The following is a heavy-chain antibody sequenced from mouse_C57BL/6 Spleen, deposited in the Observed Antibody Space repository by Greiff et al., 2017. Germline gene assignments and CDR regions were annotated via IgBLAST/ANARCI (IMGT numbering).Heavy chain of an antibody. J-gene: IGHJ2*01. V-gene: IGHV1-26*01. CDR3: ARGLYYFDY. CDR2: INPNNGGT. CDR1: GYTFTDYY. Sequence: VQLQQSGPELVKPGASVKISCKASGYTFTDYYMNWVKQSHGKSLEWIGDINPNNGGTSYNQKFKGKATLTVDKSSSTAYMELRSLTSEDSAVYYCARGLYYFDYWGQGTTLTVSS.